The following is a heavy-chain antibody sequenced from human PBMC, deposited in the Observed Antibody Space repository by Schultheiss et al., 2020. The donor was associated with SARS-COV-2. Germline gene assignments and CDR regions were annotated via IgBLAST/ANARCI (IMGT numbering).Heavy chain of an antibody. CDR2: ISSSGSTI. CDR3: AGTSGSFLFDL. J-gene: IGHJ2*01. V-gene: IGHV3-48*04. Sequence: GGSLRLSCAASGFTFSSYAMHWVRQAPGKGLEWVSYISSSGSTIYYADSVKGRFTISRDNAKNSLYLQMNSLRAEDTAVYYCAGTSGSFLFDLWGRGTLVTVSS. D-gene: IGHD2-15*01. CDR1: GFTFSSYA.